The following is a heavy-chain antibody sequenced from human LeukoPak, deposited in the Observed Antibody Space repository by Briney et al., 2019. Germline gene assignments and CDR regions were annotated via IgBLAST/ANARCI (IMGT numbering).Heavy chain of an antibody. CDR2: ISGSGGST. Sequence: GGSLRLSCAASGFTFSSYAMSWVRQAPGKGLEWVSAISGSGGSTYYADSVKGRFTISRDNSKNTLYLQMNSLRAEETAVYYCARGEYYYDGGYWGRGTLVTVSS. CDR3: ARGEYYYDGGY. D-gene: IGHD3-22*01. V-gene: IGHV3-23*01. CDR1: GFTFSSYA. J-gene: IGHJ4*02.